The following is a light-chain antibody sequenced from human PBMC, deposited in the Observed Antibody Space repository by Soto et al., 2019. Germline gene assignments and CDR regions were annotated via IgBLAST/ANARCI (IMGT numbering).Light chain of an antibody. V-gene: IGKV3-15*01. J-gene: IGKJ3*01. CDR3: QHYSSWPT. Sequence: EILMTQSPATLSVSPGEGATLSCRASQSVSSNLAWYQQKPGQAPRLLIYGASTRATGIPARFSGSGSGTEFTLTISSLQSEDSALYYCQHYSSWPTFGPGTKVEIK. CDR2: GAS. CDR1: QSVSSN.